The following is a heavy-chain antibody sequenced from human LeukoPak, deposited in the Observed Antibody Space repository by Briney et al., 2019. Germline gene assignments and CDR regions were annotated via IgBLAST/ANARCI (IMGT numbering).Heavy chain of an antibody. Sequence: GGSLRLSCAASGFTFSSYGMHWVRQAPGKGLEWVSAISSTGGTTYYADSVKGHFTISRDNSKNTVYLQMNSLSAEDTAVYYCAKNGDRGAYCSGGTCYPYYYYYMDVWGKGTTVTISS. CDR3: AKNGDRGAYCSGGTCYPYYYYYMDV. D-gene: IGHD2-15*01. J-gene: IGHJ6*03. CDR2: ISSTGGTT. CDR1: GFTFSSYG. V-gene: IGHV3-23*01.